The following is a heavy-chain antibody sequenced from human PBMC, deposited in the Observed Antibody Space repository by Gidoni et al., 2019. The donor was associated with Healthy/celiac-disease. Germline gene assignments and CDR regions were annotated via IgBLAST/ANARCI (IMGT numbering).Heavy chain of an antibody. CDR2: IYYSGST. CDR1: GGSISSYY. CDR3: ARETPLYYFDY. Sequence: QVQLQESGPGLVKPSETLSLTCTVSGGSISSYYWSWIRQPPGKGLEWIGYIYYSGSTNYNPSLKSRVTISVDTSKNQFSLKLSSVTAADTAVYYCARETPLYYFDYWGQGTLVTVSS. J-gene: IGHJ4*02. V-gene: IGHV4-59*01.